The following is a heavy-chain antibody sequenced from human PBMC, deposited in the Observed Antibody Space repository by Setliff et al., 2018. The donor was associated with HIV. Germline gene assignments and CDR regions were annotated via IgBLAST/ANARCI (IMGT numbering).Heavy chain of an antibody. V-gene: IGHV3-30*03. CDR2: ISNDARQT. J-gene: IGHJ4*02. Sequence: WGSLRLSCVASGFEFQPYILHWVRQAPGKGLEWVAVISNDARQTYYAASVRGRFTISRDSTKNALYLKFYNPRPEDTAIYYCARARTVDFWSDSLAHWGQGTLVTVSS. CDR1: GFEFQPYI. CDR3: ARARTVDFWSDSLAH. D-gene: IGHD3-3*01.